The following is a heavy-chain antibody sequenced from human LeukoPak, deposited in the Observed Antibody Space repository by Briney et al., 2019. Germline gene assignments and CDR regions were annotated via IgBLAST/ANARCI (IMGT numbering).Heavy chain of an antibody. Sequence: GGSLRLSCAASGFTFSNYWMSWVRQAPGKGLEWVANIKQDGSEKYYVDSVKGRFTISRDNAKNSLYLQMNSLRAEDTAVYYCAKLRDMGASHHFDYWGQGTLVTVSS. J-gene: IGHJ4*02. V-gene: IGHV3-7*01. CDR3: AKLRDMGASHHFDY. CDR1: GFTFSNYW. CDR2: IKQDGSEK. D-gene: IGHD1-26*01.